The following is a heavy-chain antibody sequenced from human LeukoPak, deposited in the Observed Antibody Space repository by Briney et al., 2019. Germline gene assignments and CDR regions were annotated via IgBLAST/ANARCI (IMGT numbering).Heavy chain of an antibody. Sequence: TGGSLRLSCVASGFTFSSYGMHWVRQAPGKGLEWVAVISYDGSNKYYADSVKGRFTISRDNSKNTLYLQMNSLRAEDTAVYYCAKDLGYGSPFDYWGQGTLVTVSS. J-gene: IGHJ4*02. V-gene: IGHV3-30*18. CDR2: ISYDGSNK. CDR1: GFTFSSYG. CDR3: AKDLGYGSPFDY. D-gene: IGHD5-12*01.